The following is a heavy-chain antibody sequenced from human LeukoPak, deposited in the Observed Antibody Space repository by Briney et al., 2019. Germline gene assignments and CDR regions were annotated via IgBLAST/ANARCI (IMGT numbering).Heavy chain of an antibody. V-gene: IGHV4-39*01. CDR3: ARLSRYCSSTSCFYYYYYMDV. CDR2: IYYSGST. J-gene: IGHJ6*03. Sequence: SETLSLTCTVSGGSISSSSYYWGWIRQPPGKGREWIGSIYYSGSTYYNPSLKSRVTISVDTSKNQFSLKLSSVTAADTAVYYCARLSRYCSSTSCFYYYYYMDVWGKGTTVTVSS. D-gene: IGHD2-2*01. CDR1: GGSISSSSYY.